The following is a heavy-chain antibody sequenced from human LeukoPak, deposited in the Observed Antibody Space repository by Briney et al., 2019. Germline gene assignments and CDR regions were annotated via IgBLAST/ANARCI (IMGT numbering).Heavy chain of an antibody. D-gene: IGHD3-16*01. Sequence: PSETLSLTCTVSGYSIISGFSWGWFRQSPGKVLEWLGAISYNGITGYNPSLKSRVTISRDTSKNQFSLRLTSVTAADAALYFCAREGAVPGIDPWGQGTLVTVSS. CDR2: ISYNGIT. V-gene: IGHV4-38-2*02. J-gene: IGHJ5*02. CDR3: AREGAVPGIDP. CDR1: GYSIISGFS.